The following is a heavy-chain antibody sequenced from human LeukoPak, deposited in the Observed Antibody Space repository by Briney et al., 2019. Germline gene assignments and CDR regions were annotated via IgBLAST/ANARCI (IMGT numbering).Heavy chain of an antibody. J-gene: IGHJ6*04. D-gene: IGHD6-13*01. CDR1: GFAFSSYG. Sequence: GGSLRLSCAASGFAFSSYGMHWVRQAPGKGLEWVAVIWYDGSNKYYADSVKGRFTISRDSSKNTLYLQMNSLRAEDTAVYYCAREEAAAGDYYYYYGMDVWGKGTTVTVSS. CDR3: AREEAAAGDYYYYYGMDV. CDR2: IWYDGSNK. V-gene: IGHV3-33*01.